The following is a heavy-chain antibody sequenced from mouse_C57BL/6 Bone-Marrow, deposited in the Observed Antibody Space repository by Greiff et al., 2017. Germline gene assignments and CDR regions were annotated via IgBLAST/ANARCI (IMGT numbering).Heavy chain of an antibody. CDR1: GYTFTDYE. CDR3: TRREYYYGSSSFDY. CDR2: IDPETGGT. V-gene: IGHV1-15*01. Sequence: QVQLQQSGAELVSPGASVTLSCKASGYTFTDYEMHWVKQTPVHGLEWIGAIDPETGGTAYNQKFKGKAILTADKSSSTAYMELRSLTSEDSAVYYCTRREYYYGSSSFDYWGQGTTLTVSS. J-gene: IGHJ2*01. D-gene: IGHD1-1*01.